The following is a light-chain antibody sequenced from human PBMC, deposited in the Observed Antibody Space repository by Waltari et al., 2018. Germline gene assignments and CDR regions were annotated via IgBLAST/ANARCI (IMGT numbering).Light chain of an antibody. J-gene: IGKJ5*01. CDR3: QQFNNYPLIT. V-gene: IGKV1D-13*01. CDR2: DAS. CDR1: QGINSA. Sequence: AIQLTQSPSSLSASVGDRVTITCRASQGINSALAWYQQKPGKAPKLLIYDASSLESGVPSRFSGSGSGTDFTLTISSLQPEDFATYYCQQFNNYPLITFGQGTRLEIK.